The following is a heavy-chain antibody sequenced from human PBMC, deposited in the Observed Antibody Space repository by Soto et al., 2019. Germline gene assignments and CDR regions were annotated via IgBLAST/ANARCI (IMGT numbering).Heavy chain of an antibody. D-gene: IGHD2-2*01. V-gene: IGHV4-34*01. Sequence: QVQLQQWGAGLLKPSETLSLTCAVYGGSFSGYYWTWIRQSPEKGLEWIGEVTHSGSTYYNPSLKTRATISVHTPKNQFSLKMSSVTAAATAVYYCARGIGYCSSINCYSSRRLRFDSWGQGTLVTVSS. J-gene: IGHJ4*02. CDR2: VTHSGST. CDR3: ARGIGYCSSINCYSSRRLRFDS. CDR1: GGSFSGYY.